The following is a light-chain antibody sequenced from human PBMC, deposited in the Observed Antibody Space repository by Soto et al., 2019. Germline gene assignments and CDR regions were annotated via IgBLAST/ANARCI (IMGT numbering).Light chain of an antibody. Sequence: PVTLSLSPGERSTLSCMASQSVSNNYLAWYQQKPGQAPRLLIYDASSRAAGIPDRFSGSGSGTDFTLTITRLEPEDFAVYHCQQYDGSPRTFGQGTKVDI. CDR3: QQYDGSPRT. J-gene: IGKJ1*01. V-gene: IGKV3-20*01. CDR1: QSVSNNY. CDR2: DAS.